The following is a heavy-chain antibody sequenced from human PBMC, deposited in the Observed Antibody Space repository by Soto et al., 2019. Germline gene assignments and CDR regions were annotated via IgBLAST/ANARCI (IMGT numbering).Heavy chain of an antibody. D-gene: IGHD5-18*01. J-gene: IGHJ5*02. V-gene: IGHV4-59*08. Sequence: QVQLQESGPVLVKPSETLALTCTVSGGSISSYYWSWIRQPPGKGLEWIGYIYYSGSTNYNPSLMSRVNMSVDTTKNRFTLKMSSVTAADTTVYYCARRYGSWFDHRGQGPLFTVSS. CDR2: IYYSGST. CDR3: ARRYGSWFDH. CDR1: GGSISSYY.